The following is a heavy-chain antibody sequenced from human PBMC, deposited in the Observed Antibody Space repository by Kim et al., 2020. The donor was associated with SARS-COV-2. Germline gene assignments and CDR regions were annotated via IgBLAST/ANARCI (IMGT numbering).Heavy chain of an antibody. Sequence: GGSLRLSCAASGFTFSCYGMHWVRQAPGKGLEWVAVISYDGSNKYYVDSVKGRFTISRDNSKNTLYLQMNSLRAEDTAVYYCARDGLYYYDSSGYYGLYYYGMDVWGQGTTVTVSS. CDR1: GFTFSCYG. CDR2: ISYDGSNK. V-gene: IGHV3-33*05. J-gene: IGHJ6*02. CDR3: ARDGLYYYDSSGYYGLYYYGMDV. D-gene: IGHD3-22*01.